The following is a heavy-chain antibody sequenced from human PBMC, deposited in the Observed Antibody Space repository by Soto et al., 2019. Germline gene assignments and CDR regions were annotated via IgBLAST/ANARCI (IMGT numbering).Heavy chain of an antibody. CDR2: IWYDGSNK. Sequence: QVQLVESGGGVVQPGRSLRLSCAASGFTFSSYGMHWVRQAPGKGLEWVAVIWYDGSNKYYADSVKGRFTISRDNSKNTLYLQMNSLSAEDTAVYYCARDRKQLVPYWYFDLLGRGTLVTVSS. CDR1: GFTFSSYG. CDR3: ARDRKQLVPYWYFDL. V-gene: IGHV3-33*01. J-gene: IGHJ2*01. D-gene: IGHD6-13*01.